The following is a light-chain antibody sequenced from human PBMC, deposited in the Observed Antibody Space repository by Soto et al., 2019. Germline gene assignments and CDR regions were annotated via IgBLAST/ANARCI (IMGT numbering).Light chain of an antibody. CDR2: KAS. Sequence: DIQMTQSPSTLSGSVGDRVTITCRASQTISSWLAWYQQKPGKAPKLLIYKASSLESGVPSRFSGSGSGTEFTLTISSLQPDDFATYYCQQYNSYSGTFGQGTKVDI. J-gene: IGKJ1*01. V-gene: IGKV1-5*03. CDR3: QQYNSYSGT. CDR1: QTISSW.